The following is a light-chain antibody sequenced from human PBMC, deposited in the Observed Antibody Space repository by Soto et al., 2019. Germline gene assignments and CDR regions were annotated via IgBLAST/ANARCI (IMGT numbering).Light chain of an antibody. J-gene: IGKJ2*01. CDR1: QSISSW. Sequence: EIQMTQSPSTLSASVGDRVTITCRASQSISSWLAWYQQKPGKAPKLLIYNASTLESGFPSRFSGSGSGTEFTLTSSRLQPDDVATYCYQQYYSQYTFGQGTKVEIK. CDR2: NAS. CDR3: QQYYSQYT. V-gene: IGKV1-5*03.